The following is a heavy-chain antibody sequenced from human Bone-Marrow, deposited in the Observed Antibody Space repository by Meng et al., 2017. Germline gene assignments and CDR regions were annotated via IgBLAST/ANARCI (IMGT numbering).Heavy chain of an antibody. D-gene: IGHD5-12*01. J-gene: IGHJ4*02. CDR2: IKTDGSET. Sequence: GESLKISCAASGFTFSDYWMSWVRQAPGKGLEWVANIKTDGSETYYVDSVKGRFTISRDNTKNSLYLLMNSLRAEDTAVFYCAREFWVATTSPSFDYWGQGALVTVSS. V-gene: IGHV3-7*01. CDR1: GFTFSDYW. CDR3: AREFWVATTSPSFDY.